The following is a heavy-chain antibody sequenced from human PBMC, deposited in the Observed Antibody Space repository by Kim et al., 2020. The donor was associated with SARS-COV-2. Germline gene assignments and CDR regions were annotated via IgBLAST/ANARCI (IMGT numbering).Heavy chain of an antibody. J-gene: IGHJ4*02. D-gene: IGHD3-10*01. Sequence: PSLKSRVTISVDTSKNQFSLKLSSVTAADTAVYYCARALWVRGVKYYFDYWGQGTLVTVSS. CDR3: ARALWVRGVKYYFDY. V-gene: IGHV4-34*01.